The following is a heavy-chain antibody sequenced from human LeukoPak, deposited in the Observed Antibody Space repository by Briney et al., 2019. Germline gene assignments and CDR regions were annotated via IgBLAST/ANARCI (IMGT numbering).Heavy chain of an antibody. CDR3: ARVAYDSSGYYYYFDY. D-gene: IGHD3-22*01. CDR1: GGSISSSNW. Sequence: PSETLSLTCAVSGGSISSSNWWSWVRQPPGKGLEWIGEIYHSGSTNYNPSLKSRVTISVDKSKNQFSLKLSSVTAADTAVYYCARVAYDSSGYYYYFDYWGQGTLVTVSS. V-gene: IGHV4-4*02. CDR2: IYHSGST. J-gene: IGHJ4*02.